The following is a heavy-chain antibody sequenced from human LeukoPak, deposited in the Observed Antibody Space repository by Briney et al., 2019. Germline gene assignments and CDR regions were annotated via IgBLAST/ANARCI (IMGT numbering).Heavy chain of an antibody. CDR1: GGSISSSSYY. V-gene: IGHV4-39*01. CDR2: IYYSGST. D-gene: IGHD3-22*01. CDR3: ARMYFYDSSGPTALDY. Sequence: SETLSLTCTVSGGSISSSSYYWGWIRQPPGKGLEWIGSIYYSGSTYYNPSLKSRVTISVDTSKNQFSLKLSSVTAADTAVYYCARMYFYDSSGPTALDYWGQGTLVTASS. J-gene: IGHJ4*02.